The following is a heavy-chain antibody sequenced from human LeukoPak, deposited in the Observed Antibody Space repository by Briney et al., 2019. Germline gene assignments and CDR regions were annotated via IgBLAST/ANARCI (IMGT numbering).Heavy chain of an antibody. D-gene: IGHD2/OR15-2a*01. CDR2: IYSGGST. CDR3: ARGGSSFIGGYYYYGMDV. Sequence: GGSLRLSCAASGFTVSSNYMSWVRQAPGKGLEWVSVIYSGGSTYYADSVKGRFTISRDNSKNTLYLQMNSLRAEDTAVYYCARGGSSFIGGYYYYGMDVWGQGTTVTVSS. CDR1: GFTVSSNY. V-gene: IGHV3-66*01. J-gene: IGHJ6*02.